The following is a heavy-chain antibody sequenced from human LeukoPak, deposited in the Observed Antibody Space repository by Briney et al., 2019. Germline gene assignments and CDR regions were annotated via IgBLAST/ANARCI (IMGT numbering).Heavy chain of an antibody. CDR3: ARASGLTTVTEPLDP. CDR2: INDSGGT. Sequence: SETLSLTCAVYGGSFSAYYWSWIRQSPGKGLEWIGEINDSGGTNYNPSLKSRVTIRADTSKKQFSLSLRLVTAADTAVYFCARASGLTTVTEPLDPWGQGTLVTVSS. CDR1: GGSFSAYY. D-gene: IGHD4-17*01. J-gene: IGHJ5*02. V-gene: IGHV4-34*01.